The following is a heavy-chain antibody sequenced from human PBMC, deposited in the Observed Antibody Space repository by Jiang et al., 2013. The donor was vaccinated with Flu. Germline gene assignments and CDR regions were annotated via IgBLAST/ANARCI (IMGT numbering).Heavy chain of an antibody. V-gene: IGHV4-34*01. CDR3: ARRNGSGSYYIPLGLFWFDP. Sequence: LLKPSETLSLTCAVYGGSFSGYYWSWIRQPPGKGLEWIGEINHSGSTNYNPSLKSRVTISVDTSKNQFSLKLSSVTAADTAVYYCARRNGSGSYYIPLGLFWFDPWGQGTLV. J-gene: IGHJ5*02. D-gene: IGHD3-10*01. CDR2: INHSGST. CDR1: GGSFSGYY.